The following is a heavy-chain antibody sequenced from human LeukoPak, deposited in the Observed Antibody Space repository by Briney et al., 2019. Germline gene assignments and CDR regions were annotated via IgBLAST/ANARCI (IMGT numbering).Heavy chain of an antibody. D-gene: IGHD6-25*01. Sequence: GESLKISCKGSGYRFTIYWIGWVRPMPGKGLEWMGIIYPGDSDTRYSPSFQGQVTISADRSISTAYLQWSSLKASDTAMYYCARGRRAASGPSTLFDYWGQGTLVTVSS. V-gene: IGHV5-51*01. J-gene: IGHJ4*02. CDR1: GYRFTIYW. CDR2: IYPGDSDT. CDR3: ARGRRAASGPSTLFDY.